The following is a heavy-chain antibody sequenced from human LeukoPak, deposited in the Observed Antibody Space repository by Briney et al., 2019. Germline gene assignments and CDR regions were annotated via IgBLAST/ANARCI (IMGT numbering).Heavy chain of an antibody. Sequence: GGSLRLSCAASGFTFSSYEMNWVRQAPGKGLEWVSYISSSGSTIYYADSVKGRFTISRDNAKNSLYLQMNSLRAKDTAVYYCARSDILTGYPDYWGQGTLVTVSS. J-gene: IGHJ4*02. CDR3: ARSDILTGYPDY. D-gene: IGHD3-9*01. CDR2: ISSSGSTI. V-gene: IGHV3-48*03. CDR1: GFTFSSYE.